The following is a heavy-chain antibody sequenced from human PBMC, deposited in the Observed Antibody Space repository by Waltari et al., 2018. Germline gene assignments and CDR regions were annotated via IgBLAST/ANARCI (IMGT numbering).Heavy chain of an antibody. CDR2: INWNGGST. Sequence: EVQLVESGGGVVRPGGSLRLSCAASGFTYDDYGMSRVLQGAGKGLEWVSGINWNGGSTGYADSVKGRFPISRDNAKNSLYLQMNSLRAEDTALYHCAKSSGWFQPDYFDYWGQGTLVTVSS. J-gene: IGHJ4*02. CDR3: AKSSGWFQPDYFDY. CDR1: GFTYDDYG. V-gene: IGHV3-20*01. D-gene: IGHD6-19*01.